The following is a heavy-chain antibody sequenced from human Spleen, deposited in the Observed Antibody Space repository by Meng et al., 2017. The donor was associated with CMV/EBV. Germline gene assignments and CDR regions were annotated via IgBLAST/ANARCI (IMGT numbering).Heavy chain of an antibody. V-gene: IGHV3-30*02. CDR1: GFTFSSYW. CDR3: ARDPRRVPAAMFYYYYGMDV. J-gene: IGHJ6*02. D-gene: IGHD2-2*01. CDR2: IRYGGFTT. Sequence: GGSLRLSCAASGFTFSSYWMTWVRQAPGKGLEWVAFIRYGGFTTHYSDSVTGRFVISKDNSKNTLYLQMNSLRAEDTAVYYCARDPRRVPAAMFYYYYGMDVWGQGTTVTVSS.